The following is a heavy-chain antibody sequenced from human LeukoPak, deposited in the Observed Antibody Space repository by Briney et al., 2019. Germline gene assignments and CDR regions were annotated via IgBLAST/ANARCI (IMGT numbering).Heavy chain of an antibody. J-gene: IGHJ4*02. CDR3: ARIVHSGGYYSDY. CDR1: GFTFSNYK. CDR2: IKQDGSEI. V-gene: IGHV3-7*01. Sequence: GGSLRLSCAASGFTFSNYKMNWVRQAPGKGLEWVANIKQDGSEIYYVDSVKGRFTVSRDNAKNSLYLQMNSLRAEDTAVYYCARIVHSGGYYSDYWGQGTLVTVSS. D-gene: IGHD3-22*01.